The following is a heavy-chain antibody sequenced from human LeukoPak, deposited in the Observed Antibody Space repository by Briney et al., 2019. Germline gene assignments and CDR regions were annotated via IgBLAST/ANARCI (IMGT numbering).Heavy chain of an antibody. Sequence: GGSLRLSCAASGFTFDDYAMHWVRQAPGKGLEWVSGISWNSGSIGYADSVKGRFTISRDNAKNSLYLQMNSLRAEDTALYYCAKDYDSSGYYFGYFDYWGQGTLVTVSS. V-gene: IGHV3-9*01. D-gene: IGHD3-22*01. CDR2: ISWNSGSI. J-gene: IGHJ4*02. CDR3: AKDYDSSGYYFGYFDY. CDR1: GFTFDDYA.